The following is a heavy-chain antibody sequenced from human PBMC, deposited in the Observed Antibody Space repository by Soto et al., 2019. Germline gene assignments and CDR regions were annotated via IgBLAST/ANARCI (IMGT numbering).Heavy chain of an antibody. Sequence: PVEVSCKASGGTFSSYAISWVRQAPGQGLEWMGGIIPIFGTANYAQKFQGRVTITADESTSTAYMELSSLRSEDTAVYYCATGLVGVVIMNYFDYWGQGTLVTVSS. V-gene: IGHV1-69*13. CDR3: ATGLVGVVIMNYFDY. CDR1: GGTFSSYA. CDR2: IIPIFGTA. D-gene: IGHD3-3*01. J-gene: IGHJ4*02.